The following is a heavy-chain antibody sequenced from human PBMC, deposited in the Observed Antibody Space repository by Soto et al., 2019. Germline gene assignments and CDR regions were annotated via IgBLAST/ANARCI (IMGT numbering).Heavy chain of an antibody. V-gene: IGHV3-74*01. CDR3: ARHLAGNRDY. D-gene: IGHD3-3*02. J-gene: IGHJ4*02. CDR1: GFTFSSYL. CDR2: INSDGSST. Sequence: WGSVRHSCAASGFTFSSYLMHWVCQAPGKGLVWVSRINSDGSSTYYADSVKGRFTISRDNAKNTLFLQMNSLRAEDTAVYYRARHLAGNRDYRGQGTLVTVYS.